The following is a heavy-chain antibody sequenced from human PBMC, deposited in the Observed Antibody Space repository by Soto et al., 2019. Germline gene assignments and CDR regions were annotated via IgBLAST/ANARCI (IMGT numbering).Heavy chain of an antibody. CDR2: IYYTGNS. CDR1: NGSISTNGHY. V-gene: IGHV4-31*03. CDR3: AREQWGFDS. D-gene: IGHD6-19*01. J-gene: IGHJ4*02. Sequence: QVQLQESGPELVKSSQTLSLTCTVSNGSISTNGHYWTWIRQRPGKGLEWLAYIYYTGNSYYNPSLESRLTMSIDTSKNQFSLTLRSVTAADTAVYYCAREQWGFDSWGQGTLVTVSS.